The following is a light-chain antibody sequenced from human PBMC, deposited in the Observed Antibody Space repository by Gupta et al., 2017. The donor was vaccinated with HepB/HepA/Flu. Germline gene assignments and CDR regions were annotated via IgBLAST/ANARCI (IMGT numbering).Light chain of an antibody. CDR2: DAS. J-gene: IGKJ5*01. CDR3: QQRSNWPPLT. CDR1: QSVSSY. Sequence: EFVLTHSPATLSLSPGERATLSCRASQSVSSYLAWYQQKPGQAPRLLIYDASNRATGIPARFSGSGYGTDFTLTSSSLDLEDFAVYYCQQRSNWPPLTFGQGTRLEIK. V-gene: IGKV3-11*01.